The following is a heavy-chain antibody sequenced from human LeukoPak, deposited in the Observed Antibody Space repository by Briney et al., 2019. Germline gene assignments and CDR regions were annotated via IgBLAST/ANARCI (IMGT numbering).Heavy chain of an antibody. V-gene: IGHV4-59*08. J-gene: IGHJ4*02. CDR2: ICYSGST. D-gene: IGHD6-19*01. CDR3: ARQGYSSGWFFDY. CDR1: GGSVSSYY. Sequence: SETLSLTCSVSGGSVSSYYWSWIRQSPGKGLEWIGYICYSGSTNYNPSLKSRVTISVDTSKNQFSLKLSSVTAADTAVYYCARQGYSSGWFFDYWGQGTLVTVSS.